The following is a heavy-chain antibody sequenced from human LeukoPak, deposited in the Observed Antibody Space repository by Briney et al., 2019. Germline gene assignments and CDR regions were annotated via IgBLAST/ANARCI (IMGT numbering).Heavy chain of an antibody. CDR2: ISANNGNR. V-gene: IGHV1-18*01. J-gene: IGHJ4*02. CDR1: GYTFTNYG. Sequence: VASVKVSCKASGYTFTNYGISWVRQAPGQGLEWMGWISANNGNRNYAQKLQDRVSMTTDTSTSTAYMELRSLTSEDTAVYYCARTTSQSIVAAGDYWGQGTLVIVSS. CDR3: ARTTSQSIVAAGDY. D-gene: IGHD2-15*01.